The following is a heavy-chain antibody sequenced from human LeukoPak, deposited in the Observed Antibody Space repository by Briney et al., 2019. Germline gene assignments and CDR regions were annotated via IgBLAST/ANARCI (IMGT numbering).Heavy chain of an antibody. V-gene: IGHV3-21*01. CDR1: GFTFSSHS. CDR2: ISSSSSYI. J-gene: IGHJ4*02. D-gene: IGHD3-9*01. Sequence: PGGSLRPSCAASGFTFSSHSMNWVRQAPGKGLEWVSSISSSSSYIYYADSVKGRFTISRDNAKNSLYLQMNSLRAEDTAVYYCARVGDILTGYSLPSYYFDYWGQGTLVTVSS. CDR3: ARVGDILTGYSLPSYYFDY.